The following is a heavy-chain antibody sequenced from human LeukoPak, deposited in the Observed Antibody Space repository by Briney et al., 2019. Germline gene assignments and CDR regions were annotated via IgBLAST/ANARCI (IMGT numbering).Heavy chain of an antibody. V-gene: IGHV3-23*01. CDR2: ISADAVDT. CDR1: GFTFSNHA. D-gene: IGHD2-8*02. CDR3: AKDVWWSVS. Sequence: GGSQRLSCVASGFTFSNHAMTWVRQAPGKGLEWVSAISADAVDTFYAPSVKGRFTISRDNSKNTMYPQINSLRAEDTAIYYCAKDVWWSVSWGQGTLVTVSS. J-gene: IGHJ5*02.